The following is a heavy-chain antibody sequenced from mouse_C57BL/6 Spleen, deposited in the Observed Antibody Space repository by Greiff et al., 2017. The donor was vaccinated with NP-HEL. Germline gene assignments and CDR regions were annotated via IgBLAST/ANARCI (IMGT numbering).Heavy chain of an antibody. CDR1: GFNIKDYS. J-gene: IGHJ4*01. V-gene: IGHV14-1*01. CDR2: IDPEDGDT. CDR3: TTGTTVSYAMDY. D-gene: IGHD1-1*01. Sequence: VQLQQSGAELVRPGASVKLSCTASGFNIKDYSMHWVKQRPEQGLEWIGRIDPEDGDTESAPKFQGKATMTADTSSNTAYLQLSSLTSEDTAVYYCTTGTTVSYAMDYWGQGTSVTVSS.